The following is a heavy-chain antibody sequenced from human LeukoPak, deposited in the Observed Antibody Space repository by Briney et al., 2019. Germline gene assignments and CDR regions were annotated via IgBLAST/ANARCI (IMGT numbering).Heavy chain of an antibody. CDR2: TYYSGST. CDR1: GGSISTYY. CDR3: ATCSGGYYSYYYYMDV. D-gene: IGHD6-25*01. J-gene: IGHJ6*03. Sequence: PSETLSLTCTVSGGSISTYYWSWIRQPPGKGLEWIGYTYYSGSTSYNPSLKSRVTTSVDTSKNQFSLKLTSVTAADTAVYYCATCSGGYYSYYYYMDVWGKGTTVTVSS. V-gene: IGHV4-59*08.